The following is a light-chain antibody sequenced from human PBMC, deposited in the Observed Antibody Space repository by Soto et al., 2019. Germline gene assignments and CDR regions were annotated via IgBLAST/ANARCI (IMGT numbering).Light chain of an antibody. V-gene: IGKV2-28*01. Sequence: DIVMTQSPLSLPVTPGEPASISCRSSQSLLHSNEHNYLNWYLQKPGQSPQVLIYLVSNRASGVPDLLRGSGSGTDFTLRISSVEAEDVGVYYCMQDHNTPHTFGQGTNLEI. CDR3: MQDHNTPHT. CDR2: LVS. J-gene: IGKJ2*01. CDR1: QSLLHSNEHNY.